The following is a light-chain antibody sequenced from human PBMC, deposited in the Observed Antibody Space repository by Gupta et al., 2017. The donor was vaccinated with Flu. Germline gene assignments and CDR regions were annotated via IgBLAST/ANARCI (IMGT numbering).Light chain of an antibody. V-gene: IGLV1-36*01. CDR1: NSNIGNNA. CDR3: AAWDDSLRGPV. J-gene: IGLJ3*02. Sequence: QSVLTQPPSVSEAPRQRVTISCSGDNSNIGNNAVSWYRHLPGKAPRLLIYYDVVLPSGVSDRFSGSKSGTSASLAISGLQSEDEADYYCAAWDDSLRGPVFGGGTKLTVL. CDR2: YDV.